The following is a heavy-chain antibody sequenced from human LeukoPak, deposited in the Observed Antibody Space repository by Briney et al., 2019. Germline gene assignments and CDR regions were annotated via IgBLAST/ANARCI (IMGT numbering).Heavy chain of an antibody. V-gene: IGHV3-48*03. Sequence: GGSLRLSYAASGFTFSSYEMNWVRQAPGKGLEWVSYISSSGSTIYYADSVKGRFTISRDNAKTSLYLQMKSLRAEDTAVYYCARSGSLGYCSSTSCPRWVDPWGQGTLVTVSS. D-gene: IGHD2-2*01. CDR1: GFTFSSYE. CDR2: ISSSGSTI. J-gene: IGHJ5*02. CDR3: ARSGSLGYCSSTSCPRWVDP.